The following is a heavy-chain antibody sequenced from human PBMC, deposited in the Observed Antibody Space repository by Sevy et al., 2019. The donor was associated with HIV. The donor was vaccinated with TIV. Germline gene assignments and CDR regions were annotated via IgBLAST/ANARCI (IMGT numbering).Heavy chain of an antibody. D-gene: IGHD2-15*01. CDR1: GFTFSSYW. CDR3: ARDTRGWHYTVVVYYYYGMDV. V-gene: IGHV3-7*01. Sequence: GGSLRLSCAASGFTFSSYWMSWVRQAPGKGLEGVANIKQDGSEKYNVDSVKGRFTISRDNAKNSLYLQMNSLRAEDTAVYYCARDTRGWHYTVVVYYYYGMDVWGQGTTVTVSS. CDR2: IKQDGSEK. J-gene: IGHJ6*02.